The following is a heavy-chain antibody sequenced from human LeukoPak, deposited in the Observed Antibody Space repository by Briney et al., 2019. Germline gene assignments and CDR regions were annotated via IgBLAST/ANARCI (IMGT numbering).Heavy chain of an antibody. CDR2: IVVGSGNT. CDR1: GFTFTSSA. J-gene: IGHJ4*02. V-gene: IGHV1-58*01. Sequence: ASVKVSCEAPGFTFTSSAVQWVRQTRGQRLEWIGWIVVGSGNTNYAQKFHGTVTITRDTSANTAYIEVSSLRSEDTAVYFCVRGGPNPSGWLLDNWGQGTLVTVSS. D-gene: IGHD6-19*01. CDR3: VRGGPNPSGWLLDN.